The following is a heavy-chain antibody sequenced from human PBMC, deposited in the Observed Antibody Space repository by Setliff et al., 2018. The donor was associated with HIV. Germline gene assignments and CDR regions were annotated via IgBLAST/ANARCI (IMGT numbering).Heavy chain of an antibody. CDR1: GGSMNSHY. CDR3: GTAMYYYYGLDV. J-gene: IGHJ6*02. CDR2: IYYTGIP. V-gene: IGHV4-59*11. D-gene: IGHD2-2*01. Sequence: SETLSLTCSVFGGSMNSHYWSWIRQPPGKGLEWIGLIYYTGIPTYNTSLKSRVTMSVDRSKNQFSLRLTSVTAADTAVYYCGTAMYYYYGLDVWGQGIRVTVSS.